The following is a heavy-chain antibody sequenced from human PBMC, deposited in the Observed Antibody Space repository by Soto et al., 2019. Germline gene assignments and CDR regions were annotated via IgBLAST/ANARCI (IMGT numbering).Heavy chain of an antibody. CDR1: GGSISSGGYS. Sequence: PSETLSLTCAVSGGSISSGGYSWSWIRQPPGKGLEWIGYIYHSGSTYYNPSLKSRVTISVDRSKNQFSLKLSSVTAADTAVYYCARVGGYSYGGDAFDLWGQGTMVTVSS. D-gene: IGHD5-18*01. J-gene: IGHJ3*01. CDR2: IYHSGST. V-gene: IGHV4-30-2*01. CDR3: ARVGGYSYGGDAFDL.